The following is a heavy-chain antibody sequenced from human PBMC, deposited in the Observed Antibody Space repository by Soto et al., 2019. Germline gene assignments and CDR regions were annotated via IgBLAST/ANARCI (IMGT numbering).Heavy chain of an antibody. V-gene: IGHV4-59*01. Sequence: SETLSLTCTVSGGSISSYYWSWIRQPPGKGLEWIGYIYYSGSTNYNPSLKSRVTISVDTSKNQFSLKLSSVTAADTAVYYCASTYYDFWGGPPVGYWGQGTLVTVSS. D-gene: IGHD3-3*01. CDR1: GGSISSYY. CDR2: IYYSGST. CDR3: ASTYYDFWGGPPVGY. J-gene: IGHJ4*02.